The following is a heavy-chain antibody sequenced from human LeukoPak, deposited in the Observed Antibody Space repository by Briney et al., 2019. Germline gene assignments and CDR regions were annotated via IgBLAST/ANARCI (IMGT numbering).Heavy chain of an antibody. D-gene: IGHD2-15*01. J-gene: IGHJ3*02. CDR1: GGSISSYY. Sequence: PSETLSLTCTVSGGSISSYYWSWIRQPAGKGLEWIGRIYTSGSTNYNPSLKSRVTMSVDTSKNQFSLKLSSVIAADTAVYYCARDPMSWWYGDPDAFDIWGQGTMVTVSS. CDR2: IYTSGST. V-gene: IGHV4-4*07. CDR3: ARDPMSWWYGDPDAFDI.